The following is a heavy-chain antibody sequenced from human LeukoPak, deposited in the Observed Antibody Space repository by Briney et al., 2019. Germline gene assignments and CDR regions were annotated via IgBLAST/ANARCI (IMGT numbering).Heavy chain of an antibody. V-gene: IGHV1-2*02. J-gene: IGHJ4*02. Sequence: ASVMVSCKASGYTFTHSFIHWVRQAPGQGLEWMGWINPNSGGTDYAQKFQGSVTMTRDTSISTAYMELSRLKSDDTALYYCASVTSDYWGQGTLVTVSS. CDR3: ASVTSDY. CDR2: INPNSGGT. CDR1: GYTFTHSF.